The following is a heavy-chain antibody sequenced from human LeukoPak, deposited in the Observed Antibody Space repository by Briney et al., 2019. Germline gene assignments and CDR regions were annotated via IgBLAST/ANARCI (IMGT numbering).Heavy chain of an antibody. CDR2: ISSSGSTT. D-gene: IGHD2-15*01. CDR1: GFTFSDYY. V-gene: IGHV3-11*01. CDR3: AKAGAVVVVVAKYFDY. J-gene: IGHJ4*02. Sequence: GGSLRLSCAASGFTFSDYYMSWIRQAPGKGLEWVSYISSSGSTTYYADSVKGRFTISRDNSKNTLYLQMNSLRAEDTAVYYCAKAGAVVVVVAKYFDYWGQGTLVTVSS.